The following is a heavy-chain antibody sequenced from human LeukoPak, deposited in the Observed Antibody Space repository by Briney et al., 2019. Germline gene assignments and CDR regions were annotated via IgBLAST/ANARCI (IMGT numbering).Heavy chain of an antibody. D-gene: IGHD2-15*01. CDR3: AKMRNYCSGGSCYRYYFDY. CDR1: GFTFDDYA. CDR2: ISGSGGST. V-gene: IGHV3-23*01. J-gene: IGHJ4*02. Sequence: GGSLRLSCAASGFTFDDYAMSWVRQAPGKGLEWVSAISGSGGSTYYADSVKGRFTISRDNSKNTLYLQMNSLRAEDTAVYYCAKMRNYCSGGSCYRYYFDYWGQGTLVTVSS.